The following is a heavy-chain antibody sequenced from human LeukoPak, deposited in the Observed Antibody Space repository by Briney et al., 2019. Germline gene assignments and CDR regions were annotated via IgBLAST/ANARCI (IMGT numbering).Heavy chain of an antibody. D-gene: IGHD3-22*01. CDR3: ARGRGYYYDSSARDYFDY. CDR2: MNPNSGNT. CDR1: GYTFTSYD. V-gene: IGHV1-8*01. J-gene: IGHJ4*02. Sequence: EASVKVSCKASGYTFTSYDINWVRQATGQELEWMGWMNPNSGNTGYAQKFQGRVTMTRNTSISTAYMELSSLRSEDTAVYYCARGRGYYYDSSARDYFDYWGQGTLVTVSS.